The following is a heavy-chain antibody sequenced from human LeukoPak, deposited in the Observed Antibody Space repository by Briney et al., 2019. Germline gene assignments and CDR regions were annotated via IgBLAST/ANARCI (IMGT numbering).Heavy chain of an antibody. V-gene: IGHV3-7*05. CDR3: ARGLRIMVAFGGVIVDS. Sequence: GGSLRLSCAASGFTFSSYRMSWVRQAPGKGLEWVANIKQEGSEKYYVDSVKGRFTISRDNAKNSLFLQINSLRAEDTAVYYCARGLRIMVAFGGVIVDSRGQGTLVTVSS. D-gene: IGHD3-16*02. CDR2: IKQEGSEK. CDR1: GFTFSSYR. J-gene: IGHJ4*02.